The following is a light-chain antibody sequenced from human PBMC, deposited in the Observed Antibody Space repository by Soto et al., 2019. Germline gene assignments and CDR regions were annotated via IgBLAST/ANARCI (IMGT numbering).Light chain of an antibody. CDR2: DDN. J-gene: IGLJ1*01. Sequence: QSVLTQPPSVSAAPGQKVTISFSGSSSNIVGNSLSLYQQLPCTTPKLLIYDDNNQPSGIRERFSGSKSGTSATLGISGFQTGDEADYYCGSWDSSLSAYVFGTGTKVTVL. V-gene: IGLV1-51*01. CDR3: GSWDSSLSAYV. CDR1: SSNIVGNS.